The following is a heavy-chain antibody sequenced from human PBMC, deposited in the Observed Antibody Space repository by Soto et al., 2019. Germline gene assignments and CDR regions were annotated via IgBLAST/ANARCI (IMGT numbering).Heavy chain of an antibody. CDR1: GGSVSSGSYY. CDR2: IYYSGST. Sequence: KPSETLSLTCTVSGGSVSSGSYYWSWIRQPPGKGLEWIGYIYYSGSTNYNPSLKSRVTISVDTSKNQFSLKLSSVTAADTAVYYCARANWNYAPDYWGQGTLVTVSS. CDR3: ARANWNYAPDY. J-gene: IGHJ4*02. V-gene: IGHV4-61*01. D-gene: IGHD1-7*01.